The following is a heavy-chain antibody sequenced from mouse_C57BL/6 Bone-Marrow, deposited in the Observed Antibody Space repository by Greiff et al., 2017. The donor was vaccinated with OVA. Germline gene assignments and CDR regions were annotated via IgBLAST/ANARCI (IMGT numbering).Heavy chain of an antibody. J-gene: IGHJ3*01. CDR2: IDPSDSYT. Sequence: QVHVKQPGAELVMPGASVKLSCKASGYTFTSYWMHWVKQRPGQGLEWIGEIDPSDSYTNYNQKFKGKSTLTVDKSSSTAYMQLSSLTSEDSAVYYCARSGYDYDGGFAYWGQGTLVTVSA. D-gene: IGHD2-4*01. V-gene: IGHV1-69*01. CDR3: ARSGYDYDGGFAY. CDR1: GYTFTSYW.